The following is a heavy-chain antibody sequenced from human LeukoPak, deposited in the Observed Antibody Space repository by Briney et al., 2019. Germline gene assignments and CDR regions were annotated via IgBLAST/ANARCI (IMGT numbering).Heavy chain of an antibody. CDR1: GGSISSSSDY. J-gene: IGHJ3*02. V-gene: IGHV4-39*01. D-gene: IGHD2-2*02. Sequence: PSETLSLTCTVSGGSISSSSDYWGWIRQPPGKGLGWIGSVYYSGRTYYNPSLKSRVPISVDTSKNQFSLKLSSVTAADTAVYYCARRDIVVVPAAIGAGAFDIWGQGTMVTVSS. CDR2: VYYSGRT. CDR3: ARRDIVVVPAAIGAGAFDI.